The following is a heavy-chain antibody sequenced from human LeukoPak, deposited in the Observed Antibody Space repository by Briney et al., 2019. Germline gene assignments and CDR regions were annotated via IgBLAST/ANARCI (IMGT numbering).Heavy chain of an antibody. Sequence: SVKVSCKASGGTFSSYAISWVRQAPGQGLEWMGGIIPIFGTANYAQKFQGRVTITADESTSTAYMELSSLRSEDTAVYYCARVNKPYYDFWSGLFDYWGQGTLVTVSS. J-gene: IGHJ4*02. D-gene: IGHD3-3*01. CDR3: ARVNKPYYDFWSGLFDY. V-gene: IGHV1-69*13. CDR2: IIPIFGTA. CDR1: GGTFSSYA.